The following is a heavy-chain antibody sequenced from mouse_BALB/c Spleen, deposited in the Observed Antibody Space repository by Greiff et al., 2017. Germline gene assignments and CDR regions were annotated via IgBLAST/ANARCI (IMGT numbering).Heavy chain of an antibody. D-gene: IGHD2-14*01. J-gene: IGHJ3*01. Sequence: VMLVESGPGLVAPSQSLSITCTVSGFSLTGYGVNWVRQPPGKGLEWLGMIWGDGSTDYNSALKSRLSISKDNSKSQVFLKMNSLQTDDTARYYCARGDYRYDGAWFAYWGQGTLVTVSA. CDR1: GFSLTGYG. V-gene: IGHV2-6-7*01. CDR3: ARGDYRYDGAWFAY. CDR2: IWGDGST.